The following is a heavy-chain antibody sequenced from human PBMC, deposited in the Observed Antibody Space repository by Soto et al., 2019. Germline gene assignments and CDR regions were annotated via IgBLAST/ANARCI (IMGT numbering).Heavy chain of an antibody. CDR3: VRDFEGSYGYGPFDY. CDR1: VFTFSGYF. V-gene: IGHV3-7*03. Sequence: LXLSCAGSVFTFSGYFMSWVRQAPGKGLEWVANIKQDGSENYYVDSVRGRFTISGDNAKNSLYLQMNSLRAEDTAVYYCVRDFEGSYGYGPFDYWGQGTLVTVS. CDR2: IKQDGSEN. J-gene: IGHJ4*02. D-gene: IGHD5-18*01.